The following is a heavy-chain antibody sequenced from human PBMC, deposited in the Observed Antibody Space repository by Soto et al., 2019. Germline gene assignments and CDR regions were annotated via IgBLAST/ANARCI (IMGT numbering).Heavy chain of an antibody. V-gene: IGHV3-23*01. J-gene: IGHJ4*02. CDR1: WFTFSSYS. CDR3: AVSLAVFGDCFDY. CDR2: ISGSGGST. D-gene: IGHD2-21*01. Sequence: PGGSLRLSCATAWFTFSSYSISWVRQAPGKGLEWVSAISGSGGSTYYADSVKGRFTIARDNTKNTLYLKMNRLRDEDTDLCYCAVSLAVFGDCFDYWGQGTLVTVSS.